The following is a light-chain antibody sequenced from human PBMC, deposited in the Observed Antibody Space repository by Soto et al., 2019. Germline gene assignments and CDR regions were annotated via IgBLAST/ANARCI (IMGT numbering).Light chain of an antibody. CDR1: QSVDTW. J-gene: IGKJ1*01. V-gene: IGKV1-5*03. CDR2: RAS. Sequence: DIQMTQSPSTLSASIGDTVTIICRTSQSVDTWLAWYQHKAGKAPKLLIYRASSLATGVPSRFSGSGSGTAFTLTITSLQPDDFATYYCQHYNDYSRVFGQGTQVEIK. CDR3: QHYNDYSRV.